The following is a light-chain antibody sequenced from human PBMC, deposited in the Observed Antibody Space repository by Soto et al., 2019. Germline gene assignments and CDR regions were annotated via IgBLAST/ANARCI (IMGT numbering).Light chain of an antibody. CDR1: QSVRSN. CDR2: DAS. Sequence: EIVLSQSPATLSLSPGERATLSCRASQSVRSNLAWYQQKPGQAPRLLIYDASNRATGIPGRFSGSGSGTHFPLTISNLEPEDFAVYYCQQRSNWPWTFGQGAKVAIK. V-gene: IGKV3-11*01. J-gene: IGKJ1*01. CDR3: QQRSNWPWT.